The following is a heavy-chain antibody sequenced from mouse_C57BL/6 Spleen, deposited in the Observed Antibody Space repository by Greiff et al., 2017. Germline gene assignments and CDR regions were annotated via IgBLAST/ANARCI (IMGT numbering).Heavy chain of an antibody. D-gene: IGHD2-4*01. CDR1: GYTFTSYG. CDR3: ARSGNYDGIDYYAMDY. J-gene: IGHJ4*01. V-gene: IGHV1-81*01. Sequence: QVQLQQSGAELARPGASVKLSCKASGYTFTSYGISWVKQRTGQGLEWIGEIYPRSGNTYYNEKFKGKATLTADKSSSTAYMELRSLTSEDSAVYFCARSGNYDGIDYYAMDYWGQGTSVTVSS. CDR2: IYPRSGNT.